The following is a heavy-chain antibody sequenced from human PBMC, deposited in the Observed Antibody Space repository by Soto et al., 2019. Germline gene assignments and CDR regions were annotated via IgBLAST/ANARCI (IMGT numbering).Heavy chain of an antibody. Sequence: GGSLRLSCAASGFPVSSNYMSWVRQAPGKGLEWVSVIYSGGSTYYADSVKGRFTISRDNSKNTLYLQMNSLRAEDTAVYYCARLDYWGQGTLVTVSS. V-gene: IGHV3-66*04. CDR3: ARLDY. CDR1: GFPVSSNY. CDR2: IYSGGST. J-gene: IGHJ4*02.